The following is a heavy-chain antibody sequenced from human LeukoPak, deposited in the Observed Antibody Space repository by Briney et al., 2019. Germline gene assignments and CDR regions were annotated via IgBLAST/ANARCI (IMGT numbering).Heavy chain of an antibody. CDR1: GGSISSYY. V-gene: IGHV4-4*07. J-gene: IGHJ6*02. CDR3: ARDIVVHGMDV. Sequence: SETLSLNGTVSGGSISSYYWSWNPQPPGKELEWIGRIYTSGSTNYNPSLKSRVTMSVDTSKNQFSLKLSSVTAADTAVYYCARDIVVHGMDVWGQGITVTVSS. D-gene: IGHD2-15*01. CDR2: IYTSGST.